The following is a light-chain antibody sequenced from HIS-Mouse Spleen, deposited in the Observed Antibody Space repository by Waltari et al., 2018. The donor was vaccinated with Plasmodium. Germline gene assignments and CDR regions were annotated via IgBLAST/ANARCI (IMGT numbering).Light chain of an antibody. J-gene: IGLJ1*01. Sequence: QSVLTQPPSVSGAPGQRVTIPCTGSSSNIGAGYDVHWYQQLPGTAPKPLIYGNSNRPSGVPDRFSGSKSGTSASLAITGRQAEDEADYYCQSYDSSLSGYVFGTGTKVTVL. CDR1: SSNIGAGYD. V-gene: IGLV1-40*01. CDR3: QSYDSSLSGYV. CDR2: GNS.